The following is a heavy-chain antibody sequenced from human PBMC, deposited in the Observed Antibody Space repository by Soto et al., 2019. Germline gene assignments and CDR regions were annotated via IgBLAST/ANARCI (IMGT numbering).Heavy chain of an antibody. V-gene: IGHV3-30*18. D-gene: IGHD3-9*01. CDR3: ANGPHLRYFDWLLAY. J-gene: IGHJ4*02. CDR1: GFTFSSYG. Sequence: GGSLRLSCAASGFTFSSYGMHWVRQAPGKGLEWVAVISYDGSNKYYADSVKGRFTISRDNSKNTLYLQMNSLRAEDTAVYYCANGPHLRYFDWLLAYWGQGTLVTVSS. CDR2: ISYDGSNK.